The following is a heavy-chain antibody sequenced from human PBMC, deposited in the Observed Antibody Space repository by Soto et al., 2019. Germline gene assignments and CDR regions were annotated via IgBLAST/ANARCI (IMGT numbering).Heavy chain of an antibody. J-gene: IGHJ4*02. D-gene: IGHD6-19*01. CDR3: ALESSGWYGPNDY. V-gene: IGHV1-18*04. CDR2: INPYIGNT. Sequence: ASVKVSCKASGYTFTSYYMHWVRQAPGQGLEWMGIINPYIGNTNYAQKLRGRVTMTTVTSTSTAYMELRSLRSDDTAVYYCALESSGWYGPNDYWGQGTLVTVSS. CDR1: GYTFTSYY.